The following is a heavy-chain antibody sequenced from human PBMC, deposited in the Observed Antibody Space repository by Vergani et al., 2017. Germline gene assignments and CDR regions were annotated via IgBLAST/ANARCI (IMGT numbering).Heavy chain of an antibody. Sequence: EVQMVESGGGLVKPGGSERLSCVASGFTFSHYSMNWVRQAPGKGLEWVSSISGNNDDVYYADSVKGRFTISRDNAKNSLYLQMNSLRAEDTAVYYCARGTYYYGSGSPSANYYYYCMDVWGQGTTVIVSS. CDR3: ARGTYYYGSGSPSANYYYYCMDV. J-gene: IGHJ6*02. V-gene: IGHV3-21*01. CDR1: GFTFSHYS. D-gene: IGHD3-10*01. CDR2: ISGNNDDV.